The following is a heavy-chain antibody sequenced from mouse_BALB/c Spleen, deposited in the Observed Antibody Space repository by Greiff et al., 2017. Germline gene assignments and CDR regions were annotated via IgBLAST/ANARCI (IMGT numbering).Heavy chain of an antibody. CDR2: ISSGSSTI. J-gene: IGHJ4*01. V-gene: IGHV5-17*02. Sequence: DVKLVESGGGLVQPGGSRKLSCAASGFTFSSFGMHWVRQAPEKGLEWVAYISSGSSTIYYADTVKGRFTISRDNPKNTLFLQMTSLRSEDTAMYYCARGGITTVVRYYAMDYWGQGTSVTVSS. D-gene: IGHD1-1*01. CDR3: ARGGITTVVRYYAMDY. CDR1: GFTFSSFG.